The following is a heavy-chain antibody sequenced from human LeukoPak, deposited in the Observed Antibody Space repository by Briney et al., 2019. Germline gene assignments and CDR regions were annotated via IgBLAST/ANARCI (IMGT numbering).Heavy chain of an antibody. CDR1: GGSFSGYY. CDR3: ARRRPWQQLVLYWFDP. D-gene: IGHD6-13*01. V-gene: IGHV4-34*01. CDR2: INHSGST. J-gene: IGHJ5*02. Sequence: SETLSLTCAVYGGSFSGYYWSWIRQPPGKGLEWIGEINHSGSTNYNPSLKSRVTISVDTSKNQFSLKLSSVTAADTAVYYCARRRPWQQLVLYWFDPWGQGTLVTVSS.